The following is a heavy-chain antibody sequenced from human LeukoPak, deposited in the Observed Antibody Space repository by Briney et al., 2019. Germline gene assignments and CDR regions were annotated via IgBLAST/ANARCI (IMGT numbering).Heavy chain of an antibody. V-gene: IGHV1-18*04. CDR2: ISAYNGNT. CDR3: ARGHLLRYFDWLLPYYYGMDV. D-gene: IGHD3-9*01. Sequence: GAPVKVSCKASGSTFTGYYIHWVRQAPGQGLEWMGWISAYNGNTNYAQKLQGRVTMTTDTSTSTAYMELRSLRSDDTAVYYCARGHLLRYFDWLLPYYYGMDVWGQGTTVTVSS. J-gene: IGHJ6*02. CDR1: GSTFTGYY.